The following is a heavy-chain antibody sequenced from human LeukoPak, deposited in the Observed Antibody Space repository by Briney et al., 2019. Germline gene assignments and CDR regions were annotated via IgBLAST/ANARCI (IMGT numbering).Heavy chain of an antibody. J-gene: IGHJ1*01. Sequence: SETLSLTCAVYGGSFSGYYWSWIRQPPGKGLEWIGEINHSGSTNYNPSLKSRVTISVDTSKNQFSLKLSSVTAADTAVYYCARGRYCSSTSCANGRRGYFQHRGQGTLVTVSS. CDR1: GGSFSGYY. CDR3: ARGRYCSSTSCANGRRGYFQH. D-gene: IGHD2-2*01. V-gene: IGHV4-34*01. CDR2: INHSGST.